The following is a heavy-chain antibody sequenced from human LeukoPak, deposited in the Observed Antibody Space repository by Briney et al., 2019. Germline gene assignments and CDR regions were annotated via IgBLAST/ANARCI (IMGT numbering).Heavy chain of an antibody. D-gene: IGHD3-9*01. CDR3: ARVDPYDILTGYYSFIIDY. CDR2: INHSGST. V-gene: IGHV4-34*01. CDR1: GGSFSGYY. J-gene: IGHJ4*02. Sequence: KPSETLSLTCAVYGGSFSGYYWSWIRQPPGKGLEWIGEINHSGSTNYNPSLKSRVTISVDTSKNQFSLKLSSVTAADTAVYYCARVDPYDILTGYYSFIIDYWGQGTLVTVSS.